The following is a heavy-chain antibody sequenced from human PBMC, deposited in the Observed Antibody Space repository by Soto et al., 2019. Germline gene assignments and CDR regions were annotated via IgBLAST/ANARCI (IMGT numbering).Heavy chain of an antibody. CDR2: INAGNGNT. V-gene: IGHV1-3*01. CDR1: GYTFTSYD. Sequence: GASVKVSCKASGYTFTSYDMHWVRQAPGQRLEWMGWINAGNGNTKYSQKFQGRVTITRDTSASTAYMELSSLRSEDTAVYYCARWAASVTTFDYWGQGTLVTVSS. D-gene: IGHD4-17*01. CDR3: ARWAASVTTFDY. J-gene: IGHJ4*02.